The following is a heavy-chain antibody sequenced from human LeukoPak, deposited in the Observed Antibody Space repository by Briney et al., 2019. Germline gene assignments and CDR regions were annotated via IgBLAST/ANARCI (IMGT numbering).Heavy chain of an antibody. J-gene: IGHJ6*03. D-gene: IGHD6-19*01. CDR2: IRYDGSNK. CDR3: AKGSKAVLFTRDHYMDV. V-gene: IGHV3-30*02. CDR1: GFTFSSYD. Sequence: GGSLRLSCAASGFTFSSYDIHCVRQAPGKGLEWVAFIRYDGSNKKYADSVRGRFTISRDNSKNTLYLQMNSLRAEDTAVYFCAKGSKAVLFTRDHYMDVWGKGTTVTISS.